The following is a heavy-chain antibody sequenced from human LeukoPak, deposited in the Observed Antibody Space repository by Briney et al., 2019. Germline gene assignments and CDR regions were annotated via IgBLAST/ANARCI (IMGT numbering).Heavy chain of an antibody. CDR1: GFTFSGYA. V-gene: IGHV3-23*01. CDR3: AKLYSSRNYFDY. Sequence: SGGSLRLSCAASGFTFSGYAMSWVRQAPGKGLEWVSAISGSGGSTYYADSVKGRFTISRDNSKNTLYLQMNSLRAEDTAVYYCAKLYSSRNYFDYWGQGTLVTVSS. J-gene: IGHJ4*02. CDR2: ISGSGGST. D-gene: IGHD6-13*01.